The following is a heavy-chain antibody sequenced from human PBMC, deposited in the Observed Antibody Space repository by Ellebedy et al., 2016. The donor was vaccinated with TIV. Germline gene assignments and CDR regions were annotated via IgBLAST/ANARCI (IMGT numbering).Heavy chain of an antibody. CDR1: GDSISSYY. D-gene: IGHD5-18*01. CDR2: IYYSGST. CDR3: ASGFSYGLLDY. J-gene: IGHJ4*02. Sequence: MPGGSLRLSCSVSGDSISSYYWSWIRQPPGKGLEWIGNIYYSGSTNYNPSLKSRVTISVDTSKNQFSLKLSSVTAADTAVFYCASGFSYGLLDYWGQGTLVAVSS. V-gene: IGHV4-59*01.